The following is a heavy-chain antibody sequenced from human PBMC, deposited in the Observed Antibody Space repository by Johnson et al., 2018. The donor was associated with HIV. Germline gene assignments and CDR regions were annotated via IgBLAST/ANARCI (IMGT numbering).Heavy chain of an antibody. Sequence: EVQLVESGGGVVQPGRSLRLSCAASGFTVSSNYMSWVRQAPGKGLEWVSVIYSGGSTYYADSVKGRLTISRDNSKNSLYLQMNSLRAEDTAVYYCARDGIAAAGTDGHAFDIWGQGTMVTVSS. V-gene: IGHV3-53*01. CDR2: IYSGGST. D-gene: IGHD6-13*01. CDR1: GFTVSSNY. J-gene: IGHJ3*02. CDR3: ARDGIAAAGTDGHAFDI.